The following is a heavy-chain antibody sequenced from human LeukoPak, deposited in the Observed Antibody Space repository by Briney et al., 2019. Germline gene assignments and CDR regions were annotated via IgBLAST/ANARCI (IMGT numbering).Heavy chain of an antibody. V-gene: IGHV1-2*02. J-gene: IGHJ4*02. CDR2: INPNSGGT. CDR3: ARVPKLRYFDWYSYYFDY. CDR1: GYTFTGCY. D-gene: IGHD3-9*01. Sequence: ASVKVSCKASGYTFTGCYMHWVRQAPGQGLEWMGWINPNSGGTNYAQKFQGRVTMTRDTSISTAYMELSRLRSDDTAVYYCARVPKLRYFDWYSYYFDYWGQGTLVTVSS.